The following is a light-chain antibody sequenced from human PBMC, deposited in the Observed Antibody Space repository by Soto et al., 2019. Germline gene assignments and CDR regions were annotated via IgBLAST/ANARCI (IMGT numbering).Light chain of an antibody. CDR3: SSYAGSNNHHMV. Sequence: QSALTQPPSASGSPGQSVTISCTGTSSDVGGYDYVSWYQQHPGKAPKLMIYEVSKRPSGVPDRFSGSKSGNTASLTVSGLQAEDEADDYCSSYAGSNNHHMVFGGGTKLTVL. CDR2: EVS. J-gene: IGLJ2*01. V-gene: IGLV2-8*01. CDR1: SSDVGGYDY.